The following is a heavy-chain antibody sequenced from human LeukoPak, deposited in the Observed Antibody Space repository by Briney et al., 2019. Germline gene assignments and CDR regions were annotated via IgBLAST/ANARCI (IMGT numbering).Heavy chain of an antibody. CDR1: GGTFSSYA. CDR3: AGTKGYYGPGTFDY. CDR2: IIPIFGTA. D-gene: IGHD3-10*01. Sequence: SVKVSCKASGGTFSSYAISWVRQAPGQGLEWMGGIIPIFGTANYAQKFQGRVTITADKSTSTAYMELSSLRSEDTAVYYCAGTKGYYGPGTFDYGGQGPLVTVSS. V-gene: IGHV1-69*06. J-gene: IGHJ4*02.